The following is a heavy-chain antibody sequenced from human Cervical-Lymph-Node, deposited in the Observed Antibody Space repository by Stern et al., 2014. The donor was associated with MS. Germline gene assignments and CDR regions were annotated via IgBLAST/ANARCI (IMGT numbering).Heavy chain of an antibody. V-gene: IGHV3-49*05. Sequence: EVQLVESGGGLVKPGRSLRLSCRASGFNLGDYAMSWFRQAPGKGLEWVGFIRSKAYGGTVDYAASVKGRFTISRDDSKSIADLQMNSLKIEDTAVYYCTRVVYTMTGFYFDYWGQGSLVTVSS. D-gene: IGHD5/OR15-5a*01. J-gene: IGHJ4*02. CDR1: GFNLGDYA. CDR3: TRVVYTMTGFYFDY. CDR2: IRSKAYGGTV.